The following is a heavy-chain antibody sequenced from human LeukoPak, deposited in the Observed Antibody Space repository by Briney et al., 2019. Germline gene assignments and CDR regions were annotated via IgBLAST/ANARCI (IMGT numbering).Heavy chain of an antibody. CDR2: ISSSSSYI. V-gene: IGHV3-21*01. D-gene: IGHD3-10*01. Sequence: GGSLRLSCAASGFTFSSYSMNWVRQAPGRGLEWVSSISSSSSYIYYADSVKGRFTISRDNAKNSLYLQMNSLRAEDTAVYYRARGSMVRGLPLYYYYYGMDVWGQGTTVTVSS. J-gene: IGHJ6*02. CDR3: ARGSMVRGLPLYYYYYGMDV. CDR1: GFTFSSYS.